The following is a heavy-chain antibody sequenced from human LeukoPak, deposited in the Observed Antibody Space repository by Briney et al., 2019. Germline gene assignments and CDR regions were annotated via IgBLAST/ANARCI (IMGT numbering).Heavy chain of an antibody. CDR1: GGSISSYY. D-gene: IGHD4-23*01. CDR3: ARDHPYYGGNSGLGY. Sequence: SSETLSLTCTVSGGSISSYYWSWIRRPPGKGLEWIGYIYYSGSTNYNPSLKSRVTISVDTSTNQFSLKLSSVTAADTAVYYCARDHPYYGGNSGLGYWGQGTLVTVSS. J-gene: IGHJ4*02. CDR2: IYYSGST. V-gene: IGHV4-59*01.